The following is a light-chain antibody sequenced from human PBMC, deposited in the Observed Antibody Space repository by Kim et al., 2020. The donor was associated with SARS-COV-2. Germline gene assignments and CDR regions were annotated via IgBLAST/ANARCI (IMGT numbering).Light chain of an antibody. V-gene: IGKV3-15*01. CDR3: KQYNNWPYT. CDR1: QSVSSN. CDR2: GAS. J-gene: IGKJ2*01. Sequence: EIVMTQSPVTLSMSPGERATLSCRASQSVSSNLAWYQHKPGQAPRLLIYGASTRATGIPARFSGSGFGTEFTLTISSLQSEDFAVYYCKQYNNWPYTFGQGTELEI.